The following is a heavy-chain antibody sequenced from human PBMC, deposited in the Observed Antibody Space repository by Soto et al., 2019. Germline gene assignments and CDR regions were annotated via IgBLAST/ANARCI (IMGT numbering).Heavy chain of an antibody. CDR2: ISAYNGNT. J-gene: IGHJ4*02. D-gene: IGHD3-22*01. V-gene: IGHV1-18*04. Sequence: ASVNVSCKASCYTFTSYGISWVRQAPGQGLEWMGWISAYNGNTNYAQKLQGRVTMTTDTSTSTAYMELRSLRSDDTAVYYCARVRDSSGYYYPRYWGQGTLVTVSS. CDR1: CYTFTSYG. CDR3: ARVRDSSGYYYPRY.